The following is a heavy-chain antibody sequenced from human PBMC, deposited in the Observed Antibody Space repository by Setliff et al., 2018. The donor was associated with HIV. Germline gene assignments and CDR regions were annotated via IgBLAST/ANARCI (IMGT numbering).Heavy chain of an antibody. D-gene: IGHD6-19*01. V-gene: IGHV4-4*08. CDR1: GGSISSYY. Sequence: SETLSLTCTVSGGSISSYYWSWIRLPPGKGLEWIGYIYTSGITNYNPSLKSRVTMSVDTSKNQFSLKLSSVTAADTAVYYCARDYSGWYYFDCWGQGTLVTVSA. J-gene: IGHJ4*02. CDR2: IYTSGIT. CDR3: ARDYSGWYYFDC.